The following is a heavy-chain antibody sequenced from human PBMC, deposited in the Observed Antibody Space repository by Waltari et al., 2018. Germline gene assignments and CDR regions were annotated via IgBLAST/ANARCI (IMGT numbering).Heavy chain of an antibody. CDR1: GGSISSHY. CDR3: AKSGYDAFDI. Sequence: QVQLQESGPGLVKPSETLSLTCTVSGGSISSHYWSWIRQPPGKGLEWIGYIYYSGSTNYNPSLKSRVTISVDTSKNQFSLKLSSVTAADTAVYYCAKSGYDAFDIWGQGTMVTVSS. CDR2: IYYSGST. V-gene: IGHV4-59*11. D-gene: IGHD6-25*01. J-gene: IGHJ3*02.